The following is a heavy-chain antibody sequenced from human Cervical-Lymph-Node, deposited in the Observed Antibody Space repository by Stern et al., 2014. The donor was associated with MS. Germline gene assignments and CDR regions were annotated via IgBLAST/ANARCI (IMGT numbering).Heavy chain of an antibody. J-gene: IGHJ6*02. Sequence: VQLVESGGGVVQPGRSLRLACATSGFTFSYHGMGWGRPAPGKGLEWVALLWYEENKTYYTDSVKGRFTISRDTSKNTLYLQMDNLRAEDTAVYYCARDSRDYLNYYGLDVWGQGTTVTVS. D-gene: IGHD4-17*01. CDR3: ARDSRDYLNYYGLDV. V-gene: IGHV3-33*01. CDR1: GFTFSYHG. CDR2: LWYEENKT.